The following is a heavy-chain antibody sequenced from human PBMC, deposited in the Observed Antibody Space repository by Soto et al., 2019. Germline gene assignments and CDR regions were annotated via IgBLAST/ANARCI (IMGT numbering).Heavy chain of an antibody. V-gene: IGHV3-7*01. CDR1: GFTFSSYW. D-gene: IGHD2-2*01. CDR3: ARDLVGIVVVPYYYMDV. CDR2: IKQDGSEK. J-gene: IGHJ6*03. Sequence: GGSLRLSCAASGFTFSSYWMSWVRQAPGKGLERVANIKQDGSEKYYVDSVKGRFTISRDNAKNSLYLQMNSLRAEDTAVYYCARDLVGIVVVPYYYMDVWGKGTTVTVSS.